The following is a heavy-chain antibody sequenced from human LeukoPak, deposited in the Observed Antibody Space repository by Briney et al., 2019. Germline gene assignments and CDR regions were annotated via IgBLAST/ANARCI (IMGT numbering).Heavy chain of an antibody. J-gene: IGHJ4*02. Sequence: SVNVSCKASGGTFSSYALSWVRQAPGQGLAWIGVIIPIFGTANYAQRFQGRVTITADESTSTAYMEMSSLRTEDPAVYYCARDRNVDTAMVLDYWGQGTLVTVSS. V-gene: IGHV1-69*13. CDR2: IIPIFGTA. CDR1: GGTFSSYA. D-gene: IGHD5-18*01. CDR3: ARDRNVDTAMVLDY.